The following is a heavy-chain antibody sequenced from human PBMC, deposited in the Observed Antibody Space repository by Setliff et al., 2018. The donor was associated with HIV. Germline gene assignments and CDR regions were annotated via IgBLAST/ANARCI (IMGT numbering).Heavy chain of an antibody. CDR3: ARLASGGWPLEVFDI. Sequence: ASVKVSCKASGYTFTHYAISWVRQAPGQGLEYLGWTSAYNGNTNYAQKVQGRITMTTDASTSTVDMELRSLTSDDTAVYYCARLASGGWPLEVFDIWGQGTMVTVSS. CDR2: TSAYNGNT. CDR1: GYTFTHYA. J-gene: IGHJ3*02. D-gene: IGHD2-15*01. V-gene: IGHV1-18*01.